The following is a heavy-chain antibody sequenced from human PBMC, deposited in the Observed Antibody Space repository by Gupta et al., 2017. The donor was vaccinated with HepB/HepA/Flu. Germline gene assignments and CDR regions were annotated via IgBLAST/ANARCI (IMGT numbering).Heavy chain of an antibody. V-gene: IGHV1-69*01. CDR2: IIPIFGTA. CDR1: GGTFSSYA. J-gene: IGHJ6*03. CDR3: ARSAHCSGGSCYSDYYYYYMDV. D-gene: IGHD2-15*01. Sequence: QVQLVQSGAEVKKPGSSVKVSCKASGGTFSSYAISWVRKAPGQGIEWMGGIIPIFGTANYAQKFQGRVTITADESTSTAYMELSSLRSEDTAVYYCARSAHCSGGSCYSDYYYYYMDVWGKGTTVTVSS.